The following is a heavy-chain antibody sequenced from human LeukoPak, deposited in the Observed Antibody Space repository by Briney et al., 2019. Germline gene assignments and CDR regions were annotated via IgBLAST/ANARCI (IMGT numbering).Heavy chain of an antibody. V-gene: IGHV1-46*01. CDR2: INPSGGST. Sequence: ASVKVSCKASGYTLTSYYLHWVRQAPGQGLEWMGIINPSGGSTSYAQRFQGRVTMTRGTSTSTVYMELSSLRSEDTAVYYCARVGVGGRYYFDYWGQGTLVTVSS. CDR3: ARVGVGGRYYFDY. CDR1: GYTLTSYY. J-gene: IGHJ4*02. D-gene: IGHD1-26*01.